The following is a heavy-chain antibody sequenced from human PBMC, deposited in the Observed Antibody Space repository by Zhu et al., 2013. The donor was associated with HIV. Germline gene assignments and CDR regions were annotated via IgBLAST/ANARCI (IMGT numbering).Heavy chain of an antibody. CDR2: IKSKTDGGTT. V-gene: IGHV3-15*01. CDR1: GFTFSNAW. J-gene: IGHJ4*02. D-gene: IGHD3-9*01. Sequence: EVQLVESGGGLVKPGGSLRLSCAASGFTFSNAWMSWVRQAPGKGLEWVGRIKSKTDGGTTDYAAPVKGRFTISRDDSKNTLYLQMNSLKTEDTAVYYCTTDLCSPEYYDILTGYYIGEPDFDYWGQGTLVTVSS. CDR3: TTDLCSPEYYDILTGYYIGEPDFDY.